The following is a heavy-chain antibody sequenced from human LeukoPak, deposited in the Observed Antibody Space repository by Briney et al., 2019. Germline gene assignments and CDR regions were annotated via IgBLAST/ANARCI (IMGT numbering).Heavy chain of an antibody. D-gene: IGHD2-21*02. CDR2: ISGSGGST. CDR1: GFTFSSYA. V-gene: IGHV3-23*01. J-gene: IGHJ4*02. CDR3: ARDFCGGDCYSLAY. Sequence: GGSLRLSCAASGFTFSSYAMSWVRQAPGKGLEWVSAISGSGGSTYYADSVKGRFTISRDNSKNTLYLQMNSLRAEDTAVYYCARDFCGGDCYSLAYWGQGTLVTVSS.